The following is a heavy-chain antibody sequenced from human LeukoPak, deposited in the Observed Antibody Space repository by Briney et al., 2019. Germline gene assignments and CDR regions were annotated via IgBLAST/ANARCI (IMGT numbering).Heavy chain of an antibody. V-gene: IGHV4-61*02. D-gene: IGHD3-3*01. J-gene: IGHJ6*02. CDR3: ASLTISPDYSMDV. Sequence: SETLSLTCTVSGGSISSGSYYWSWIRQPAGKGLEWIGRIYTSGSTNYNPSLKSRVTISVDTSKNQFSLKLSSVTAADTAVYYCASLTISPDYSMDVWGQGTTATVSS. CDR1: GGSISSGSYY. CDR2: IYTSGST.